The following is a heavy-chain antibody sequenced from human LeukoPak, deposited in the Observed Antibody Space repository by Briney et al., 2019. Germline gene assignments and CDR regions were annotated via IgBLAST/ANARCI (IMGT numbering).Heavy chain of an antibody. V-gene: IGHV4-34*01. CDR2: INHSGST. CDR3: ARRRGSYSALGRHNWFDP. D-gene: IGHD1-26*01. J-gene: IGHJ5*02. Sequence: PSETLSLTWAVYGGSFSGYYGSWIRQPPGQGLESIGEINHSGSTNYNPSLKSRVTISVDTSKNQFSLKLSSVTAADTAVYYCARRRGSYSALGRHNWFDPWGQGTLVTVSS. CDR1: GGSFSGYY.